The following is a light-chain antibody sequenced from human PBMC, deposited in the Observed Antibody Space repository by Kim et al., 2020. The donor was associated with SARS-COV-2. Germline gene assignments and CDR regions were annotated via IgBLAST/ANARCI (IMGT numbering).Light chain of an antibody. J-gene: IGLJ3*02. CDR2: STT. Sequence: PGVTVTLTCASNTGPVTSRHYPNWFQQKPGPPPRPLIYSTTNKHSWTPARFSGFLLGDKAALTLSGVRPEDEAEYFCLLYYGGARVFGGGTKVTVL. V-gene: IGLV7-43*01. CDR3: LLYYGGARV. CDR1: TGPVTSRHY.